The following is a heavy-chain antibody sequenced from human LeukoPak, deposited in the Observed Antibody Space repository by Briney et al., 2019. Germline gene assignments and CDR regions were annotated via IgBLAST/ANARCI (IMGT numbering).Heavy chain of an antibody. Sequence: SETLSLTCTASGDSISSGYYWGWIRQPPGKGLEWIGYIYYSGSTDYNSSLKSRVTISVDTSKNQFSLKLSSVTAADTAVYYCARGRIARLPYFDYWGQGTLVTVSS. CDR3: ARGRIARLPYFDY. V-gene: IGHV4-61*01. D-gene: IGHD5-18*01. J-gene: IGHJ4*02. CDR2: IYYSGST. CDR1: GDSISSGYY.